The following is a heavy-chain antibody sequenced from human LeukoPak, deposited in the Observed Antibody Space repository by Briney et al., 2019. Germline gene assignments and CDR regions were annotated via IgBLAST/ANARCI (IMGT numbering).Heavy chain of an antibody. CDR3: ARGGSGYDSFYYYGMDV. D-gene: IGHD5-12*01. CDR2: IHYSEGT. Sequence: PSETLSLTCTVSGASISSYYWSWIRQPPGKGVEWIGYIHYSEGTRYNPSLKSRVTISVDTSKNQFSLKLSSVTAADTAVYYCARGGSGYDSFYYYGMDVWGQGTTVTVSS. J-gene: IGHJ6*02. V-gene: IGHV4-59*01. CDR1: GASISSYY.